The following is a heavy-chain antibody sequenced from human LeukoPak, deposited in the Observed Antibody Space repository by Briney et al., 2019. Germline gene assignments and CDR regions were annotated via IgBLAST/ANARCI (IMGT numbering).Heavy chain of an antibody. D-gene: IGHD5-12*01. CDR2: IYYSGST. Sequence: SETLSLTCTVSGGSISSYYWSWIRQPPGKGLEWIGYIYYSGSTNYNPSLKSRVTISVDTSKNQFSLKLSSVTAADTAVYYCARARSGYDQRFDYWGQGTLVTVSS. V-gene: IGHV4-59*01. CDR1: GGSISSYY. J-gene: IGHJ4*02. CDR3: ARARSGYDQRFDY.